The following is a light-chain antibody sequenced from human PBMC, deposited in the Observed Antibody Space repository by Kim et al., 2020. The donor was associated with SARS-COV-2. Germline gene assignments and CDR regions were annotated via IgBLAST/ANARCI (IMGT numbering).Light chain of an antibody. CDR3: NSRDSSGNHLWV. CDR2: GKN. J-gene: IGLJ3*02. Sequence: SSELTQDPAVSVALGQTVRITCQGDSLRSYYASWYQQKPGQAPVLVIYGKNNRPSGITDRFSGSSSGNTASLTITGAQAEDAADYYCNSRDSSGNHLWVFGGGTQLTVL. V-gene: IGLV3-19*01. CDR1: SLRSYY.